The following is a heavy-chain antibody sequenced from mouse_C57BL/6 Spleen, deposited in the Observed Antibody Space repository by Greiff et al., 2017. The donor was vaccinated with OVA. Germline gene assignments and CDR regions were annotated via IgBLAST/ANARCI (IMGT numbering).Heavy chain of an antibody. J-gene: IGHJ3*01. CDR3: ARGGGFAY. V-gene: IGHV1-50*01. Sequence: VQLQQPGAELVKPGASVKLSCKASGYTFTSYWMQWVKQRPGQGLEWIGEIDPSDSYTNYNQKFKGKATLTVDTSSSTAYMQLSSLTSEDSAGYYCARGGGFAYWGQGTLVTVSA. CDR1: GYTFTSYW. CDR2: IDPSDSYT.